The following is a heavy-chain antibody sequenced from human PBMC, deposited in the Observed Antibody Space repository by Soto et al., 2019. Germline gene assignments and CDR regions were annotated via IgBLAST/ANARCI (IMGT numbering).Heavy chain of an antibody. V-gene: IGHV4-38-2*02. CDR3: VGYTASHNWLGT. J-gene: IGHJ5*01. CDR1: GDSVTNGSY. D-gene: IGHD5-12*01. CDR2: VYASGNT. Sequence: PSVTLSLTCTVSGDSVTNGSYWGWIRPSAGQGLEWLGTVYASGNTYYNPSVRGRVSMSIDPSKNQFSLSLTSVTAADTARYFCVGYTASHNWLGTRGHTTLVTVSS.